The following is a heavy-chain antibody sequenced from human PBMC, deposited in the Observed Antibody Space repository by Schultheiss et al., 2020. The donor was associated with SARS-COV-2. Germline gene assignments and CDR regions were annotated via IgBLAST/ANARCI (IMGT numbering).Heavy chain of an antibody. CDR1: GFTFSSYA. V-gene: IGHV3-30*14. CDR2: ISYDGSNK. D-gene: IGHD6-19*01. J-gene: IGHJ5*02. Sequence: GSLRLSCAASGFTFSSYAMHWVRQAPGKGLEWVAVISYDGSNKYYADSVKGRFTISRDNSKNTLYLQMNSLRAEDTAVYYCASQGIAVAGTFETWGQGTLVTVSS. CDR3: ASQGIAVAGTFET.